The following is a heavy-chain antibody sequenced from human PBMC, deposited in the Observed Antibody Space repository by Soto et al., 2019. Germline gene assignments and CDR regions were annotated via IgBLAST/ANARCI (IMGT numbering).Heavy chain of an antibody. J-gene: IGHJ4*02. Sequence: QLQLQESGSGLVKPSQTLSLTCAVSGGSISSGGYSWSWIRQPPGKGLEWIGYIYHSGSTYYNPSLKSRVTISVDRSKNQFSLKLSSVTAAXTAVYYXAXXXVVGATALDYWDQGTLVTVSS. V-gene: IGHV4-30-2*01. CDR1: GGSISSGGYS. D-gene: IGHD1-26*01. CDR3: AXXXVVGATALDY. CDR2: IYHSGST.